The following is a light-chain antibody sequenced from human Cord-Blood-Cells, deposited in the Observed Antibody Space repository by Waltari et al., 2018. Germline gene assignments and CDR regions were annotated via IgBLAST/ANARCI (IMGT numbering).Light chain of an antibody. CDR1: QSISSY. V-gene: IGKV1-39*01. Sequence: DIQMTQSPSSLSASVGDRVTITCRASQSISSYLNWNQQKPGKAPKLLIYAASSLQSGVPSRFSGSGSGTDFTLTINSLQPEDFATYYCQQSYSTTWTFGQGTKVEIK. J-gene: IGKJ1*01. CDR2: AAS. CDR3: QQSYSTTWT.